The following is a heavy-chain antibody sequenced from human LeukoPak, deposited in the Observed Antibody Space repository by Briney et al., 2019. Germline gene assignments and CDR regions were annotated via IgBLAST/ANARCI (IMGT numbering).Heavy chain of an antibody. V-gene: IGHV4-39*07. CDR1: GGSISSSSYY. J-gene: IGHJ4*02. D-gene: IGHD4-23*01. Sequence: SETLSLTSTVSGGSISSSSYYWGWIRQPPGKGLEWIGSIYYSGSTYYNPSLKSRVTISVDTSKSQFSLKLTSVTAADTAVYYCATLTTVVTAYYFDYWGQGTLVTVSS. CDR3: ATLTTVVTAYYFDY. CDR2: IYYSGST.